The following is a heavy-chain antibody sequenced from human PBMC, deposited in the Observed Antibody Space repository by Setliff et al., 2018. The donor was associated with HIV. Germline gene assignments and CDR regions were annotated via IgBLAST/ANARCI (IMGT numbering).Heavy chain of an antibody. CDR3: AIGDEYPGVFQS. D-gene: IGHD2-2*01. CDR2: IYTSGTT. V-gene: IGHV4-4*09. CDR1: SASISNYH. J-gene: IGHJ5*02. Sequence: PSETLSLTCAVSSASISNYHWSWIRQTPGKGLEWIGSIYTSGTTNCNPSLEGRITTSVDLSKNHFSLNLHSVTAADTAVYYCAIGDEYPGVFQSWGQGKVVTVSS.